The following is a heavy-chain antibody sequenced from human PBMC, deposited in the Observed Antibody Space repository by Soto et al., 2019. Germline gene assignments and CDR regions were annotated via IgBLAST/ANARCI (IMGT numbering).Heavy chain of an antibody. Sequence: ESGPTLVNPTQTLTLTCTFSGFSLSTSGMCVSWIRQPPGKALEWLALIDWDDDKYYSTSLRTRLTISKDTSKNRVVLTMTNMDPVDTATYYCARGVGDLLWKARPYYFDYWGQGTLVTVSS. V-gene: IGHV2-70*01. J-gene: IGHJ4*02. CDR1: GFSLSTSGMC. D-gene: IGHD3-10*01. CDR2: IDWDDDK. CDR3: ARGVGDLLWKARPYYFDY.